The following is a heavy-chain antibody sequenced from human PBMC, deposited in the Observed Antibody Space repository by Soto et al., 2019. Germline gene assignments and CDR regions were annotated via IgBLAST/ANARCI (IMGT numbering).Heavy chain of an antibody. V-gene: IGHV4-59*01. CDR1: GGSISSYY. CDR3: ARERAYYDTFDI. CDR2: IYYSGST. J-gene: IGHJ3*02. D-gene: IGHD3-9*01. Sequence: SETLSLTCTVSGGSISSYYWSWIRQPPGKGLEWIGYIYYSGSTNYNPSLKSRVTISVDTSKNQFSLKLSSVTAADTAVYYCARERAYYDTFDIWGQGTMVTVSS.